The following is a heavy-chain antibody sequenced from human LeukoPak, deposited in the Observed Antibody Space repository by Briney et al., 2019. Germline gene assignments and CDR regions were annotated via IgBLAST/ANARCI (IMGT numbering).Heavy chain of an antibody. D-gene: IGHD3-3*01. V-gene: IGHV4-61*02. CDR3: ARADDFWSGPLDY. CDR1: GGSISSGSYY. CDR2: IYTSGST. J-gene: IGHJ4*02. Sequence: SETLSLTCTVSGGSISSGSYYWSWIRQLAGKGLEWIGRIYTSGSTNYNPSLKSRVTISVDTSKNQFSLKLSSVTAADTAVYYCARADDFWSGPLDYWGQGTLVTVSS.